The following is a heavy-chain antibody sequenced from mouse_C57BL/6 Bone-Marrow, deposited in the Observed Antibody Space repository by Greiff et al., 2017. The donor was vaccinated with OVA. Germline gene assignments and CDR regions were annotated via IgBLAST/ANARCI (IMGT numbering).Heavy chain of an antibody. CDR2: ISSGSSTI. Sequence: DVKLVESGGGLVKPGGSLKLSCAASGFTFSDYGMHWVRQAPEKGLEWVAYISSGSSTIYYADTGKGRFTISRDNAKNTLFLQMTSLRSEDTAMYYCARWTAQATGTYDYFDYWGQGTTLTVSS. CDR1: GFTFSDYG. CDR3: ARWTAQATGTYDYFDY. D-gene: IGHD3-2*02. V-gene: IGHV5-17*01. J-gene: IGHJ2*01.